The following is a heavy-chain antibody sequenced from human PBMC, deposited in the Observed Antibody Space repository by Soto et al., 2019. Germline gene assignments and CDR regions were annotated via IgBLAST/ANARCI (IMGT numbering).Heavy chain of an antibody. D-gene: IGHD1-26*01. Sequence: QVQLVQSGAELKKPGSSVNVSCAASGGTFKTYTINWVRQAPGQGLEWIGQIIPMYDSANYAQRLQGRVTIREDKSTNIAYMELSGLRSEDTALYYCATWRTYSGSYCFDYWGQGTLVSVSS. V-gene: IGHV1-69*06. CDR3: ATWRTYSGSYCFDY. J-gene: IGHJ4*02. CDR1: GGTFKTYT. CDR2: IIPMYDSA.